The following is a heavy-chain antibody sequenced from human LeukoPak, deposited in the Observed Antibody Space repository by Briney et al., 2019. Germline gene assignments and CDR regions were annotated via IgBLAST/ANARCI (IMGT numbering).Heavy chain of an antibody. CDR2: MSGSGGST. CDR1: GFTFSSYA. CDR3: AKGDYSFDY. Sequence: GGSLRLSCAASGFTFSSYAMSWVRQAAGKGLEWVSAMSGSGGSTYYADSVKGRFTTSRDNSKNTLYLQMNSLRAEDTAVYYCAKGDYSFDYWGQGTLVTVSS. V-gene: IGHV3-23*01. J-gene: IGHJ4*02. D-gene: IGHD4-17*01.